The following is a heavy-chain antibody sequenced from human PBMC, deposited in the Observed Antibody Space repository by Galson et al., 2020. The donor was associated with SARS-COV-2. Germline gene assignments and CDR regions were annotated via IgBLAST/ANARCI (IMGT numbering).Heavy chain of an antibody. D-gene: IGHD1-1*01. CDR2: LYSSGTA. J-gene: IGHJ4*02. V-gene: IGHV4-39*06. CDR1: GGSISSTTCF. Sequence: SETLSLTCTVSGGSISSTTCFWHWIRQPPGRGLEWIGSLYSSGTANYNPSLKTRLTMSVDTSKNQFALRLNSVTAADTAVYYCARGHHGSYSDYWGQGSLVTISS. CDR3: ARGHHGSYSDY.